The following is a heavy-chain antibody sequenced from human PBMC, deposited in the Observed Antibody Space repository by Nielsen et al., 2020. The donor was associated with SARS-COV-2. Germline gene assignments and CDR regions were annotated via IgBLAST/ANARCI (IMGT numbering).Heavy chain of an antibody. Sequence: GGSLRLSCAASGFTFSSYSMHWVRQAPGKGLEWVAVIWYDGSNKYYADSVKGRFTISRDNSKNTLYLQMNSLRAEDTAVYYCARDTIAAGGDYWGQGTLVTVSS. D-gene: IGHD6-13*01. CDR2: IWYDGSNK. J-gene: IGHJ4*02. CDR1: GFTFSSYS. CDR3: ARDTIAAGGDY. V-gene: IGHV3-33*08.